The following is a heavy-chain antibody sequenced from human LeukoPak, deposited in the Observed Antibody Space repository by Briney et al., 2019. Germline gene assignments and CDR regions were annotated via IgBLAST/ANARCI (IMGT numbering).Heavy chain of an antibody. Sequence: PSETLSLTCTVSGGSISSGGYYWSWIRQHPGKGLEWIGYIYYSGSTYYNPSLKSRVTISVDTSKNQFSLKLSSVTAADTAVYYCAREIRITIFGVVKNWFDPWGQGTLVTVSS. D-gene: IGHD3-3*01. CDR1: GGSISSGGYY. CDR3: AREIRITIFGVVKNWFDP. J-gene: IGHJ5*02. CDR2: IYYSGST. V-gene: IGHV4-31*03.